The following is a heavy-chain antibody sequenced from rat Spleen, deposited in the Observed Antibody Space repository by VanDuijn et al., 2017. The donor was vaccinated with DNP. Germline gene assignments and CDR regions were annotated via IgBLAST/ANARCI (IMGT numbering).Heavy chain of an antibody. V-gene: IGHV5S13*01. CDR3: VRLEEAYFNY. CDR1: GFTFSNYG. Sequence: EVQLVESGGGLVQPGRSLKLSCAASGFTFSNYGMAWVRQAPTKGLEWVASISTGGGNTYYRDSVKGRFTISRDNAKSTLYLQMNSLRSEDTATYHCVRLEEAYFNYWGQGVMVTVSS. J-gene: IGHJ2*01. CDR2: ISTGGGNT.